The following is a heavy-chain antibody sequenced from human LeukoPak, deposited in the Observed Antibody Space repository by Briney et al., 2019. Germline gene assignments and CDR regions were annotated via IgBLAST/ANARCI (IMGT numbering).Heavy chain of an antibody. J-gene: IGHJ5*02. CDR3: AGEYSSGLGWFDP. CDR2: INHSGST. CDR1: GGSFSGYY. D-gene: IGHD6-19*01. V-gene: IGHV4-34*01. Sequence: SETLSLTCAVYGGSFSGYYWSWIRQPPGKGLEWIGEINHSGSTNYNPSLKSRVTISVDTSKNQFSLKLSSVTAADTAVYYCAGEYSSGLGWFDPWGQGTLVTVSS.